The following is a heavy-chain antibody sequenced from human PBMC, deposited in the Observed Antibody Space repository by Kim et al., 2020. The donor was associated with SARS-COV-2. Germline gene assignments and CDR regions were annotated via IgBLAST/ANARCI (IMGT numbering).Heavy chain of an antibody. Sequence: GGSLRLSCAASGFTFSSYAMHWVRQAPGKGLEWVAVLSYDGSNKYYVDSVKGRFTISRDNSKNTLYLQMNSLRAEDTAVYYCAREGGGVLRFLEWFEPPLDYWGQGTLVTVSS. D-gene: IGHD3-3*01. CDR3: AREGGGVLRFLEWFEPPLDY. CDR1: GFTFSSYA. CDR2: LSYDGSNK. V-gene: IGHV3-30*04. J-gene: IGHJ4*02.